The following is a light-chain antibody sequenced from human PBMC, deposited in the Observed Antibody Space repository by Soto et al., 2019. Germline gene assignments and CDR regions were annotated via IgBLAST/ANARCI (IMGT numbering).Light chain of an antibody. CDR1: QSVSNNC. CDR2: GAS. J-gene: IGKJ1*01. Sequence: EIVLTQSPGTLSLSPGERATLSCRASQSVSNNCLAWYQQKPVQAPRLLIYGASTRATGIPDRFSGSGYETDFTLTISRLEPEDFAVDYDQQWGSSSWTFGQGTKVDNK. CDR3: QQWGSSSWT. V-gene: IGKV3-20*01.